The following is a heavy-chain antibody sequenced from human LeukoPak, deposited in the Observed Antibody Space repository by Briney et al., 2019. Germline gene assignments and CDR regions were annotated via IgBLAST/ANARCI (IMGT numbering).Heavy chain of an antibody. CDR1: GFTFSSYS. Sequence: PVGSLRLSCAASGFTFSSYSMNWVRQAPGTGLEWVSYISTSSSIIHYADSVRGRFTISRDNAKNSVYLQMNGLRAEDTAVYYCANIWITGYWGQGTLVTVSS. CDR2: ISTSSSII. V-gene: IGHV3-48*01. D-gene: IGHD1-14*01. CDR3: ANIWITGY. J-gene: IGHJ4*02.